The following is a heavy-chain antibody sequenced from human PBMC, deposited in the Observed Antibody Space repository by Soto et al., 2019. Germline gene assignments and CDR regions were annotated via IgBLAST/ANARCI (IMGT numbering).Heavy chain of an antibody. V-gene: IGHV3-9*01. CDR2: ISWNSGRI. CDR3: AKDREEYYYDSTGYYDYFEY. D-gene: IGHD3-22*01. Sequence: SLRLSCAASGFTFDDYGMHWVRQAPGKGLEWVSGISWNSGRIVYADSVKGRFTISRDNAKNSLYLQMNSLRPEDTAFYYCAKDREEYYYDSTGYYDYFEYWGQG. CDR1: GFTFDDYG. J-gene: IGHJ4*02.